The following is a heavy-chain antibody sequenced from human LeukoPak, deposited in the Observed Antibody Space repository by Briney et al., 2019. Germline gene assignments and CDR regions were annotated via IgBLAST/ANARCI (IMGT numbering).Heavy chain of an antibody. V-gene: IGHV3-21*01. J-gene: IGHJ3*02. CDR3: ARGMTTVTTAPFDI. CDR1: GFTFSSYS. CDR2: ISSSSSYI. D-gene: IGHD4-17*01. Sequence: GGFLRLSCAASGFTFSSYSMNWVRQAPGKGLEWVSSISSSSSYIYYADSVKGRFTISRDNARNSLYLQMNSLRAEDTAVYYCARGMTTVTTAPFDIWGQGTMVTVSS.